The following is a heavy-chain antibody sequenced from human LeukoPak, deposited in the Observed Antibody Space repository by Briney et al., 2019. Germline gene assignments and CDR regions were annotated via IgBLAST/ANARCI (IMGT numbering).Heavy chain of an antibody. J-gene: IGHJ4*02. Sequence: GGSVRLSCAASGFTVSSNYMSWVRQAPGQGLEWVSVIYSGGSTYYADSVKGRFTISRDNSKNTLYLQMTSLRAEDTAVYYCARGLAFGVVTYWGQGTLVTVSS. CDR2: IYSGGST. D-gene: IGHD3-3*01. CDR3: ARGLAFGVVTY. CDR1: GFTVSSNY. V-gene: IGHV3-53*01.